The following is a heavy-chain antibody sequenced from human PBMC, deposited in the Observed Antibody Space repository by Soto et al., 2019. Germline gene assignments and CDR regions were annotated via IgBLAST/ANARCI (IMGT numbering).Heavy chain of an antibody. CDR1: GGSISSYY. V-gene: IGHV4-4*07. J-gene: IGHJ4*02. CDR3: ARDLRDSSSWYGDY. Sequence: SETLSLTCTFSGGSISSYYWSWIRQPAGKGLEWIGRIYTSGSTNYNPSLKSRVTMSVDTSKNQFSLKLSSVTAEDTAVDYCARDLRDSSSWYGDYWGQRTLVPVSS. D-gene: IGHD6-13*01. CDR2: IYTSGST.